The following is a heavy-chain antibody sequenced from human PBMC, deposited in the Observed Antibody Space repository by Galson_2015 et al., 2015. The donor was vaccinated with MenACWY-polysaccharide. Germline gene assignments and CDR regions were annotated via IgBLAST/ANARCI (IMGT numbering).Heavy chain of an antibody. D-gene: IGHD2-8*01. Sequence: ETLSLTCTVSGGSISSSSYYWGWIRQPPGKGLEWIGSIYYSGSTYYNPSLKSRVTISVDTSKNQFSLKLSSVTAADTAVYYCARESVLKTTNWGQGTLVTVSS. J-gene: IGHJ4*02. CDR3: ARESVLKTTN. V-gene: IGHV4-39*07. CDR1: GGSISSSSYY. CDR2: IYYSGST.